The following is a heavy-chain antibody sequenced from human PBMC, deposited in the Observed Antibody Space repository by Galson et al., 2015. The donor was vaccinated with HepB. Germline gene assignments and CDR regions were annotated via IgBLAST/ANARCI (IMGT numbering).Heavy chain of an antibody. CDR2: ISYDGSNK. Sequence: SLRLSCAASGFTFSSYAMHWVRQAPGKGLEWVAVISYDGSNKYYADSVKGRFTISRDNSKNTLYLQMNSLRAEDTAVYYCARDQRIYYYDSNIGAFDIWGQGTMVTVSS. J-gene: IGHJ3*02. CDR3: ARDQRIYYYDSNIGAFDI. CDR1: GFTFSSYA. D-gene: IGHD3-22*01. V-gene: IGHV3-30-3*01.